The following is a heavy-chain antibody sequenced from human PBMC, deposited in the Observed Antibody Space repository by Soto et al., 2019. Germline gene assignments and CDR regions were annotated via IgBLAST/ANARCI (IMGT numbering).Heavy chain of an antibody. Sequence: QVQLQESGPGLVKPSQTLSLTCTVSGGSISGGGYYWSWIRQHPGKGLEWIGYIYYSGSTYYNPSLKSRVTISVDTSKNQFSLKLSSVTAADTAVYYCARGLGSGSYYNDYWGQGTLVTVSS. CDR2: IYYSGST. CDR3: ARGLGSGSYYNDY. V-gene: IGHV4-31*03. D-gene: IGHD1-26*01. J-gene: IGHJ4*02. CDR1: GGSISGGGYY.